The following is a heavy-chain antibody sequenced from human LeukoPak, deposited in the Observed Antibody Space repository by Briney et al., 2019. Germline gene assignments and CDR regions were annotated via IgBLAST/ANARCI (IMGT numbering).Heavy chain of an antibody. CDR1: RFTFSSYP. CDR3: ARDQGYYCGMDV. V-gene: IGHV3-48*04. J-gene: IGHJ6*02. Sequence: PGGSLRLSCSASRFTFSSYPMSWVRQAPGKGLEWVSYISSSSSTIYYADSVKGRFTISRDNAKNSLYLQMNSLRAEDTAVYYCARDQGYYCGMDVWGQGTTVTVSS. CDR2: ISSSSSTI.